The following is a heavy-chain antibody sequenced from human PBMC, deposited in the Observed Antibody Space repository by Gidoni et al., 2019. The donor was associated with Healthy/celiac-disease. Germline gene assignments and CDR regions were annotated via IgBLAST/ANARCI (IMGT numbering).Heavy chain of an antibody. CDR2: ISYDGSNK. CDR1: GCTFSSYA. Sequence: QVQLVESGGGGVQPGRSLRLSCAASGCTFSSYAMQWVHQAPGKGLEGVAVISYDGSNKYYADSVKGRFTISRDNSKNTLYLQMNSLRAEDTAVYYCARDNYGGYAFDIWGQGTMVTVSS. J-gene: IGHJ3*02. D-gene: IGHD4-17*01. V-gene: IGHV3-30-3*01. CDR3: ARDNYGGYAFDI.